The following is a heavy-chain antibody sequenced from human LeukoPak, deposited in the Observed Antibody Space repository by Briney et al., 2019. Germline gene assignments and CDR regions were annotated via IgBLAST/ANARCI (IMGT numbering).Heavy chain of an antibody. V-gene: IGHV1-8*03. CDR1: GYTFTSYD. Sequence: ASVKVSCKASGYTFTSYDINWVRQATGQGLEWMGWMNPNSGNTGYAQKFQGRVTITRNTSISTAYMELSSLRSEDTAVCYCASGGITMIRNAFDIWGQGTMVTASS. CDR2: MNPNSGNT. D-gene: IGHD3-22*01. CDR3: ASGGITMIRNAFDI. J-gene: IGHJ3*02.